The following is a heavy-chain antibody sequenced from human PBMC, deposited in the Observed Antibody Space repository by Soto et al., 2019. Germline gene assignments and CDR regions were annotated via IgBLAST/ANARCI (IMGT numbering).Heavy chain of an antibody. J-gene: IGHJ5*02. V-gene: IGHV4-4*07. D-gene: IGHD2-2*02. Sequence: SETLSLTCTVSGGSISSYYWSWIRQPAGKGLEWIGRIYTSGSTNYNPSLKSRVTMSVDTSKNQFSLKLSSVTAADTAVYYCAREDIVVVPAAIQPRFDPLGQGTLVTVSS. CDR1: GGSISSYY. CDR2: IYTSGST. CDR3: AREDIVVVPAAIQPRFDP.